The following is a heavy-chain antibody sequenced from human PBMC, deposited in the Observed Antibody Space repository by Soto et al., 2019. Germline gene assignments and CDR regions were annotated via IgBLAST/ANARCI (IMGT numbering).Heavy chain of an antibody. D-gene: IGHD1-26*01. V-gene: IGHV1-3*01. CDR3: ARGVGASYYFDY. J-gene: IGHJ4*02. CDR2: INAGNGNT. Sequence: ASVKVSCKASGYTFTSYAMHWVRQAPGQRLEWMGWINAGNGNTKYSQKFQGRVTITRDTSASTAYMELSSLRSDDTAVYYCARGVGASYYFDYWGQGTLVTVS. CDR1: GYTFTSYA.